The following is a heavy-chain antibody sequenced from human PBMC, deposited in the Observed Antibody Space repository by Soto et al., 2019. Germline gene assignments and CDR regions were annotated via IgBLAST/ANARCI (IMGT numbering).Heavy chain of an antibody. CDR3: ARDRKQWLVLNWFDP. D-gene: IGHD6-19*01. CDR2: INAGNGNT. V-gene: IGHV1-3*01. J-gene: IGHJ5*02. CDR1: GYTFTSYA. Sequence: ASVKVSCKASGYTFTSYAMHWVRQAPGQRLEWMGWINAGNGNTKYSQKFQGRVTITRDTSASTAYMELSSLRSEDTAVYYCARDRKQWLVLNWFDPWGQGTLVIVSS.